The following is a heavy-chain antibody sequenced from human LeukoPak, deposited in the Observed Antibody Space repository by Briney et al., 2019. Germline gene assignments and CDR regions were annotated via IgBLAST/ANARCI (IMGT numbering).Heavy chain of an antibody. CDR2: TTSSGSRI. V-gene: IGHV3-11*01. D-gene: IGHD6-13*01. CDR3: ARVVYSSLMDV. Sequence: GGSLRLSCVASGFTFSNYCMSWGRQAPGKGLGGVAYTTSSGSRIHYADSVRGRFTISRDNAKNSLYLQMNNLRADDTAVYYCARVVYSSLMDVWGEGTTVTVSS. CDR1: GFTFSNYC. J-gene: IGHJ6*04.